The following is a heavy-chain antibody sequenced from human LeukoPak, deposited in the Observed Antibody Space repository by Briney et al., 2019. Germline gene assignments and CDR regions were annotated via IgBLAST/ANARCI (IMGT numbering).Heavy chain of an antibody. V-gene: IGHV3-23*01. Sequence: PGRSLRLSCAASGFTFSSYGMSWVRQAPGKGLEWVSAISGSGGSTYYADSVKGRFTISRDNSKNTLYLQMNSLRAEDTAVYYCAKSGSSGYYFYAFDIWGQGTMVTVSS. J-gene: IGHJ3*02. CDR1: GFTFSSYG. CDR2: ISGSGGST. CDR3: AKSGSSGYYFYAFDI. D-gene: IGHD3-22*01.